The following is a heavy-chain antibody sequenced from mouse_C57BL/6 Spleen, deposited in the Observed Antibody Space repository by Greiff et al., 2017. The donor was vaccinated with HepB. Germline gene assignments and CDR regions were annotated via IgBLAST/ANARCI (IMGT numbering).Heavy chain of an antibody. CDR2: ISYSGST. Sequence: EVKLMESGPCLAKPSQTLSLPCSFTGYSITSDYLNWIRKFPGNKLEYIGYISYSGSTYYNPSLKSRISITRDTSKNPYYLQLNSVTTEDTATYYCARSGGSSPWFAYWGQGTLVTVSA. CDR3: ARSGGSSPWFAY. CDR1: GYSITSDY. D-gene: IGHD1-1*01. V-gene: IGHV3-8*01. J-gene: IGHJ3*01.